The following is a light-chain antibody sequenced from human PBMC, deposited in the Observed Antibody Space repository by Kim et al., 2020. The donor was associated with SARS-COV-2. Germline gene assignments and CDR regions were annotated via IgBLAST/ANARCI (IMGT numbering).Light chain of an antibody. V-gene: IGLV4-69*01. CDR2: LNSDGSH. CDR1: SGHSSYA. CDR3: QTWDTGIQV. J-gene: IGLJ3*02. Sequence: PVLTQSPSASASLGASVKLTCTLSSGHSSYAIAWHQQQPQKGPRSLMKLNSDGSHNRGDGIPDRFSGSSSGAERYLTISSLQSEDEADYYCQTWDTGIQVFGGGTQLTVL.